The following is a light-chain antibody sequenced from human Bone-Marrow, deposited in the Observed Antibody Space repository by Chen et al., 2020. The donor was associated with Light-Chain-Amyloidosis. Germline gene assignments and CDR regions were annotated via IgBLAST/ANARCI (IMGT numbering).Light chain of an antibody. CDR1: SSDVGGDNH. Sequence: QSALTQPASVSGSPGQSITISCTGTSSDVGGDNHVSWYPQHPDKAPKLMIYEVTNRPSWVPDRFSGSQADNTASLTISGLQTEDEADYFCSSYSSTNTLVFGSGTRVTVL. CDR3: SSYSSTNTLV. J-gene: IGLJ1*01. V-gene: IGLV2-14*01. CDR2: EVT.